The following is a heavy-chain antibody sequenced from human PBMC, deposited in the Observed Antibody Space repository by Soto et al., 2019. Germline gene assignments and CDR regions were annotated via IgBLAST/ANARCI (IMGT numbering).Heavy chain of an antibody. CDR2: IYYSGST. V-gene: IGHV4-39*01. J-gene: IGHJ4*01. CDR1: GGSISSSSYY. CDR3: APFPYYDFWSGYSASDY. D-gene: IGHD3-3*01. Sequence: SETLSLTCTVSGGSISSSSYYWGWIRQPPGKGLEWIGSIYYSGSTYYNPSLKSRVTISVDTSKNQFSLKLSSVTAADTAVYYCAPFPYYDFWSGYSASDYWGQEPWSPSPQ.